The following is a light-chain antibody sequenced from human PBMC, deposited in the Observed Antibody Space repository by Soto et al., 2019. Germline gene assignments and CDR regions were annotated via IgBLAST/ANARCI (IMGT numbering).Light chain of an antibody. Sequence: QSVLTQPASVSGSPGQSITISCTGTSSDVGGYNYVSWYQQHPGKAPKLMISDVSNRPSGVSNRFSGSKSGNTASLTISGLQAEDEADYYCSSYSTNSTLVVFGGGTKLTVL. J-gene: IGLJ2*01. V-gene: IGLV2-14*01. CDR1: SSDVGGYNY. CDR2: DVS. CDR3: SSYSTNSTLVV.